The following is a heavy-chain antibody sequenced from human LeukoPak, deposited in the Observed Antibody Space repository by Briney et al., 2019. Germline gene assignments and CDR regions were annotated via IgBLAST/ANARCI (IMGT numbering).Heavy chain of an antibody. D-gene: IGHD3-22*01. V-gene: IGHV3-21*01. Sequence: GGSLRLSCAASGFTFSSYSMHWVRQAPGKGLEWVSSISSSSSYIYYADSVKGRFTISRDNAKNSLYLQMNSLRAEDTAVYYCAREDYYDSSGHRYYFDYWGQGTLVTVSS. CDR1: GFTFSSYS. J-gene: IGHJ4*02. CDR2: ISSSSSYI. CDR3: AREDYYDSSGHRYYFDY.